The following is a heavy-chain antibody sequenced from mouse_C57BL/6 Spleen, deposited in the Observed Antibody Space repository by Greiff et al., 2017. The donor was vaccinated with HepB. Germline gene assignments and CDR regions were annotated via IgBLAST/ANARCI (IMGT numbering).Heavy chain of an antibody. CDR2: IYPGDGDT. CDR3: ARGIVDY. J-gene: IGHJ2*01. CDR1: GYAFSSSW. V-gene: IGHV1-82*01. Sequence: QVQLQQSGPELVKPGASVKISCKASGYAFSSSWMNWVKQRPGKGLEWIGRIYPGDGDTNYNGKFKGKATLTADKSSSTAYMQLSSLTSEDSAVYFCARGIVDYWGQGTTPTVSS.